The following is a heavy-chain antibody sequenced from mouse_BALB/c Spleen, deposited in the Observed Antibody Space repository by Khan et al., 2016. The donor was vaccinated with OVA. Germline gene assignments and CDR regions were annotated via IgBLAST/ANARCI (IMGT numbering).Heavy chain of an antibody. D-gene: IGHD1-2*01. CDR3: ARTEIHYYGSYSLDY. J-gene: IGHJ4*01. V-gene: IGHV14-3*02. CDR1: GFNIKDTY. CDR2: FDPATGNS. Sequence: VQLQQSGAELVKPGASVKLSCTTSGFNIKDTYMHWVKQRPEQGLEWIGRFDPATGNSKYDPKFPGKATVTADTSSNTAYLPLSSLTSEDTAVYYCARTEIHYYGSYSLDYWGQGTSVTVSS.